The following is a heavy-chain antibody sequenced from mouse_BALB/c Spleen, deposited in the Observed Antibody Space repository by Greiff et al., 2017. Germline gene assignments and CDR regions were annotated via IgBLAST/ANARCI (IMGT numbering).Heavy chain of an antibody. D-gene: IGHD1-1*01. CDR2: IYPGSGNT. V-gene: IGHV1-84*02. CDR1: GYTFTDYY. Sequence: QVQLKQSGPELVKPGASVKISCKASGYTFTDYYINWVKQKPGQGLEWIGWIYPGSGNTKYNEKFKGKATLTVDTSSSTAYMQLSSLTSEDTAVYFCAREGRKYCGSSGYWYFDVWGAGTTVTVSS. CDR3: AREGRKYCGSSGYWYFDV. J-gene: IGHJ1*01.